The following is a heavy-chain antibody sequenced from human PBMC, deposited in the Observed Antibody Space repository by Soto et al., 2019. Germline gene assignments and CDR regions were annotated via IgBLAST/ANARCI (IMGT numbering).Heavy chain of an antibody. CDR2: IYPGDSTS. CDR3: ARQVATGGHL. Sequence: GESLKISCKGSGYNFATYWIGWVRQMPGKGLEWMAIIYPGDSTSRYSPSFEGQVTISADNSISTAYLQWSSLRASDTAMYYCARQVATGGHLWGQGTLVTVSS. D-gene: IGHD2-8*02. CDR1: GYNFATYW. J-gene: IGHJ4*02. V-gene: IGHV5-51*01.